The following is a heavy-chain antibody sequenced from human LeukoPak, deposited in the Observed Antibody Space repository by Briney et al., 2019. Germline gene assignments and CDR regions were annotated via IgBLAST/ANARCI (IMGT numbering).Heavy chain of an antibody. CDR1: VGSFRTFY. CDR3: AKSDLYYAFKKYYYYMGV. D-gene: IGHD3-3*01. Sequence: SQTLSLTRTLSVGSFRTFYSGWIPDPAGEGLEWIGHIYTSVTTNYNPSLKSRVTMSIDTSKNQFSLKLRSVTAGDTAVYYCAKSDLYYAFKKYYYYMGVGGRDPAVNVSS. V-gene: IGHV4-4*07. CDR2: IYTSVTT. J-gene: IGHJ6*03.